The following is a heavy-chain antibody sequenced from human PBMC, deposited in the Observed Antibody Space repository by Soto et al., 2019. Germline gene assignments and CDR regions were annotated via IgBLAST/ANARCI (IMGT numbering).Heavy chain of an antibody. V-gene: IGHV4-34*01. Sequence: SETLSLTCAVYGGSFSGNYWSWIRQPPGKGLEWIGEISDSGSTNYNPSLKSRVIISEDMSKSQFSLKLSSVTAADTAGYYCARGNFYYGLDVWGQGTTVTVSS. J-gene: IGHJ6*02. CDR1: GGSFSGNY. CDR2: ISDSGST. CDR3: ARGNFYYGLDV.